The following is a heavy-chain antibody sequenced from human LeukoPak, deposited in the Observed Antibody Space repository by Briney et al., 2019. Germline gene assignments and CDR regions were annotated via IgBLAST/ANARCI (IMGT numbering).Heavy chain of an antibody. D-gene: IGHD4-17*01. Sequence: PSETLSLTCTVSGGSISSYYWSWIRQPPGKGLEWIGYIYYSGSTNYNPSLKSRVTISVDTSKNQFSLKLSSVTAADTAVYYCARKERDGDYWYFDLWGRGTLVTVSS. CDR1: GGSISSYY. CDR2: IYYSGST. J-gene: IGHJ2*01. V-gene: IGHV4-59*08. CDR3: ARKERDGDYWYFDL.